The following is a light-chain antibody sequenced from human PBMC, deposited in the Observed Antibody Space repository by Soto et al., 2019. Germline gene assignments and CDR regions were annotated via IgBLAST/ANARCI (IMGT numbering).Light chain of an antibody. CDR3: QQYISYTSWT. CDR1: QSISTW. CDR2: KAS. V-gene: IGKV1-5*03. J-gene: IGKJ1*01. Sequence: IQMTQSPSSLSASVGDRVTITCRASQSISTWLAWYQQKPGNAPKLLIYKASTLESGVPSRFSGSGSGTEFTLTISSLQPDDFATYYCQQYISYTSWTFGQGTKVDIK.